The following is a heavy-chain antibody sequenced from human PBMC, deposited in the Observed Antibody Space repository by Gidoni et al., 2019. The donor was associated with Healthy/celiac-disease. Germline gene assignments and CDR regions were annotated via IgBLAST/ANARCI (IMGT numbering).Heavy chain of an antibody. J-gene: IGHJ6*02. V-gene: IGHV3-43*01. CDR2: ISWDGGST. D-gene: IGHD3-9*01. CDR3: AKDSNKFLNYYDILTGYSNPEYGMDV. Sequence: EVQLVESGGVVVQPGGSLRLSCAASGFTFDDYTMHWVRQAPGKGLEWVSLISWDGGSTYYADSVKGRFTISRDNSKNSLYLQMNSLRTEDTALYYCAKDSNKFLNYYDILTGYSNPEYGMDVWGQGTTVTVSS. CDR1: GFTFDDYT.